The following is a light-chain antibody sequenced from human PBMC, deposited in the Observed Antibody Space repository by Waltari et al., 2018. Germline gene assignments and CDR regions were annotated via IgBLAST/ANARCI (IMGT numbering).Light chain of an antibody. CDR3: CSFAGRYNFV. V-gene: IGLV2-11*01. CDR1: SSGVGAYNY. J-gene: IGLJ1*01. Sequence: QSALTQPRSVSWSPAQSVTISCSGTSSGVGAYNYVPWYQQHPGKAPKLLSSDVNKRPSGVPDRVSGSKSGNTASLTISGLQAEDEADYFCCSFAGRYNFVFGTGTEVTVL. CDR2: DVN.